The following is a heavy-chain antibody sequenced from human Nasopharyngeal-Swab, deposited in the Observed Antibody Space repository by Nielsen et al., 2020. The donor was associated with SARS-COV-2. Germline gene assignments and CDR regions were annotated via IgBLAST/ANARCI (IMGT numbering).Heavy chain of an antibody. V-gene: IGHV3-7*03. CDR2: IKQDESEK. CDR3: AKGPLIIVVDYYFDY. J-gene: IGHJ4*02. D-gene: IGHD2-2*01. Sequence: VRQAPGKGLEWVANIKQDESEKYYVDSVKGRFTISRDNSKNTLYLQMNSLRAEDTAVYYCAKGPLIIVVDYYFDYWGQGTLVTVSS.